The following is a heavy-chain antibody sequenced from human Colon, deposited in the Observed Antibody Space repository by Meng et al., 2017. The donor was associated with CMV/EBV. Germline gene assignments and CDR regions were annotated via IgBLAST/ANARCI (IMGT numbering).Heavy chain of an antibody. D-gene: IGHD1-7*01. CDR3: ARGDWNSPGSLHGAFDI. J-gene: IGHJ3*02. V-gene: IGHV4-34*01. Sequence: SETLSLTCAVYGGSFSGYYWSWIRQPPGKGLEWIGEINHSGSTNYNPPLKSRVTISVDTSKNQFSLKLSSVTAADTAVYYCARGDWNSPGSLHGAFDIWGQGTMVTVSS. CDR2: INHSGST. CDR1: GGSFSGYY.